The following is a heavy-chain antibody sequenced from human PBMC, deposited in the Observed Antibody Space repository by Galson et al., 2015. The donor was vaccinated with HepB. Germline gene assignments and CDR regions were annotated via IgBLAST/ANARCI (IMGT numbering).Heavy chain of an antibody. Sequence: SLRLSCAASGFTFSSYWMSWVRQAPGKGLEWVANIKPDGSEKNYEDSVKGRFTISRDNAKNSLYLQMNSLRAEDTDVYYCARLGGDYWGQGILVTVSS. CDR2: IKPDGSEK. V-gene: IGHV3-7*01. J-gene: IGHJ4*02. CDR1: GFTFSSYW. CDR3: ARLGGDY. D-gene: IGHD3-16*01.